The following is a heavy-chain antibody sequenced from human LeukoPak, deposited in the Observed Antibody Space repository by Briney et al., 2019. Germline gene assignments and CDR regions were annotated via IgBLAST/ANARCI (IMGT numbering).Heavy chain of an antibody. J-gene: IGHJ6*03. CDR2: ISGSGGST. CDR1: GFTFSSYA. CDR3: AKGREKYSSGWYPHYYYYMDV. V-gene: IGHV3-23*01. Sequence: GGSLRLSCAASGFTFSSYAMSWVRQAPGKGLEWVSAISGSGGSTYYVDSVKGRFTISRDNSKNTLYLQMNSLRAEDTAVYYCAKGREKYSSGWYPHYYYYMDVWGKGTTVTVSS. D-gene: IGHD6-19*01.